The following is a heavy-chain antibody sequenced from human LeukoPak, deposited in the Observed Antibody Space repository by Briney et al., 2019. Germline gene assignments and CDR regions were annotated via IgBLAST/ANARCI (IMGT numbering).Heavy chain of an antibody. V-gene: IGHV4-59*01. J-gene: IGHJ4*02. CDR1: GGSISSYY. D-gene: IGHD7-27*01. CDR2: IYYSGST. CDR3: ASDPSWGAGYFDY. Sequence: PSETLSLTCAVPGGSISSYYWSWIRQPPGKGLEWIGYIYYSGSTNYNPSLKSRVTISVDTSKNQFSLKLSSVTAADTAVYYCASDPSWGAGYFDYWGQGTLVTVSS.